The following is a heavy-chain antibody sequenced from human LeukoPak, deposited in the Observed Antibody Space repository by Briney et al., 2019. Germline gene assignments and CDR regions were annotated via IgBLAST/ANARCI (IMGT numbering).Heavy chain of an antibody. V-gene: IGHV3-21*01. CDR3: ARGSGSYYGPPYYFDY. CDR2: ISSSSSYI. Sequence: GGSLRPSCAASGFTFSSYSMNWVRQAPGKGLEWVSSISSSSSYIYYADSVKGRFTISRDNAKNSLYLQMNSLRAEDTAVYYCARGSGSYYGPPYYFDYWGQGTLVTVSS. CDR1: GFTFSSYS. D-gene: IGHD1-26*01. J-gene: IGHJ4*02.